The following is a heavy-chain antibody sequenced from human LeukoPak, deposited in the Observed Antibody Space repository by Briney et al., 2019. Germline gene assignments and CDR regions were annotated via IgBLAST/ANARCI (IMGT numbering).Heavy chain of an antibody. CDR2: IYYSGST. CDR1: RGSISGYS. D-gene: IGHD3-22*01. J-gene: IGHJ3*02. Sequence: SETLSLTCTVSRGSISGYSWSWIRQSPGGGLEWIGYIYYSGSTNYNPSLKSRVTISVDTSKNQFSLKLSSVTAADTAVYYCARSWGSGYYYDAFDIWGQGTMVTVSS. V-gene: IGHV4-59*01. CDR3: ARSWGSGYYYDAFDI.